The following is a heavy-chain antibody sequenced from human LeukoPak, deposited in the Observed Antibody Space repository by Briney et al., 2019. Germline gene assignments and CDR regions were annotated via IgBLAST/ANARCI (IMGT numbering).Heavy chain of an antibody. J-gene: IGHJ4*02. Sequence: PSETLSLTCAVYGGSFSGYYWSWIRQPPGKGLEWIGRIYTSGSTNYNPSLKSRVTISVDTSKNQFSLKLSSVTAADTAVYYCAREAGRYYGSGSYLAPDYWGQGTLVTVSS. V-gene: IGHV4-4*08. CDR3: AREAGRYYGSGSYLAPDY. CDR2: IYTSGST. D-gene: IGHD3-10*01. CDR1: GGSFSGYY.